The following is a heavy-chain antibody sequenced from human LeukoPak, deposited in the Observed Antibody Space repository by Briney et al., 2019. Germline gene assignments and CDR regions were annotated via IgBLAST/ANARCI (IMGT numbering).Heavy chain of an antibody. J-gene: IGHJ4*02. CDR1: GFTFSSYS. CDR3: TTDLIAAVGLVSFFDF. V-gene: IGHV3-21*01. D-gene: IGHD6-13*01. CDR2: ISSGSTYM. Sequence: PGGSLRLSCAASGFTFSSYSMNWVRQAPGKGLEWVSSISSGSTYMYYADSVKGRFTISRDNAQNSMYLQMNSLRAEDTAVYYCTTDLIAAVGLVSFFDFWGQGALVTVSS.